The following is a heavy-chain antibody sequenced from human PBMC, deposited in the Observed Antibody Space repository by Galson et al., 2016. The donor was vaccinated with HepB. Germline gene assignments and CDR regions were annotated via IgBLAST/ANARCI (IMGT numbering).Heavy chain of an antibody. V-gene: IGHV5-51*01. CDR3: VRLGTTVPTPVVY. CDR1: GYNFVNLW. CDR2: IFPAISDI. J-gene: IGHJ4*02. Sequence: QSGAEVKKPGESLKISCQTSGYNFVNLWVGWVRQLPGQGLEWMGAIFPAISDIKYSPSFQGHVTISADKSSATAYLRWDSLKASDTALYYCVRLGTTVPTPVVYWGLGTLVTVSS. D-gene: IGHD4-17*01.